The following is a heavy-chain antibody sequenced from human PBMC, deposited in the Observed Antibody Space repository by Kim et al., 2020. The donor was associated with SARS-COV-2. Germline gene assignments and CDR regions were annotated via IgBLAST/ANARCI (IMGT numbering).Heavy chain of an antibody. D-gene: IGHD5-18*01. Sequence: GGSLRLSCAASGFTFSSYWMSWVRQAPGKGLEWVANIKQDGSEKYYVDSVKGRFTISRDNAKNSLYLQMNSLRAEDTAVYYCAREVRGYSYGLARRYYFDYWGQGTLVTVSS. CDR1: GFTFSSYW. J-gene: IGHJ4*02. CDR3: AREVRGYSYGLARRYYFDY. CDR2: IKQDGSEK. V-gene: IGHV3-7*03.